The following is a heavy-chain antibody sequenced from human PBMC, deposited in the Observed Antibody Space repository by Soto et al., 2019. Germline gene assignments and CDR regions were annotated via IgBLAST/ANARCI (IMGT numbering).Heavy chain of an antibody. CDR2: ISGSGSGT. CDR3: AKGSSCYYDTFDY. Sequence: PGGSLRRSCAASGFTFSSYSIYWVRQAPGKGLEWVSGISGSGSGTYYADSVKGRLTISRDNSNKTLYLLMSSLRAEDTAVYYCAKGSSCYYDTFDYWGQGTLVTVSS. V-gene: IGHV3-23*01. CDR1: GFTFSSYS. J-gene: IGHJ4*02. D-gene: IGHD3-22*01.